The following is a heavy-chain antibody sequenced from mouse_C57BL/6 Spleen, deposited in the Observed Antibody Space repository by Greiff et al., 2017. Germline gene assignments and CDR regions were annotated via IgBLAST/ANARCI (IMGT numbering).Heavy chain of an antibody. V-gene: IGHV14-4*01. J-gene: IGHJ4*01. CDR1: GFNIKDDY. Sequence: EVQLQQSGAELVRPGASVKLSCTASGFNIKDDYMHWVKQRPEQGLEWIGWIDPENGDTEYASKFQGKATITADTSSNTAYLQLSSLTSADTAVNYCTTGGNYAYAIDDWGQGTSVTVSS. CDR3: TTGGNYAYAIDD. D-gene: IGHD2-1*01. CDR2: IDPENGDT.